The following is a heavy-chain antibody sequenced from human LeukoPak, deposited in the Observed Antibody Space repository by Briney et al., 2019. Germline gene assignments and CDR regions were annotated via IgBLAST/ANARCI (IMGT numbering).Heavy chain of an antibody. CDR1: GFTFSDYY. CDR3: AKHRRSGYGMDV. CDR2: ISSSGSTM. D-gene: IGHD1-14*01. Sequence: GGSLRLSCAASGFTFSDYYMSWIRQAPGKGLEWVSYISSSGSTMYYADSVQGRFTISRDNAKNSLYLQMNSLRAEDTAVYYCAKHRRSGYGMDVWGQGTTVTVSS. V-gene: IGHV3-11*01. J-gene: IGHJ6*02.